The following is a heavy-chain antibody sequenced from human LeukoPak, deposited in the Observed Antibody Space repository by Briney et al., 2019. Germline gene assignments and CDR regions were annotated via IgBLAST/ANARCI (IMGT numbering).Heavy chain of an antibody. Sequence: ASVKVSCKASGGTFSSYAISWVRQAPGQGLEWMGGTIPIFGTANYAQKFQGRVTITADESTSTAYMELSSLRSEDTAVYYCARVSGYSGYDRDYWGQGTLVTVSS. J-gene: IGHJ4*02. D-gene: IGHD5-12*01. CDR3: ARVSGYSGYDRDY. V-gene: IGHV1-69*13. CDR1: GGTFSSYA. CDR2: TIPIFGTA.